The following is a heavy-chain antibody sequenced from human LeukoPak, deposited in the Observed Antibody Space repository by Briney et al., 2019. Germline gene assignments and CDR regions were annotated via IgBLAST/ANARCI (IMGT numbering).Heavy chain of an antibody. D-gene: IGHD3-22*01. CDR3: ARQDYYDSSGYYYYYFDY. V-gene: IGHV4-34*01. CDR2: INHSGST. Sequence: SETLSLTCAVYGGSFSGYYWSWIRQPPGKGLEWIGEINHSGSTYYNPSLKSRVTISVDTSKNQFSLKLSSVTAADTAVYYCARQDYYDSSGYYYYYFDYWGQGTLVTVSS. CDR1: GGSFSGYY. J-gene: IGHJ4*02.